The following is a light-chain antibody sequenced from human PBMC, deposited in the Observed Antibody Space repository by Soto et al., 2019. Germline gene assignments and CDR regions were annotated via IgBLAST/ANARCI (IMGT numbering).Light chain of an antibody. V-gene: IGLV1-51*01. Sequence: QSLLTQPPSVSAAPGQKVTISCSGSSSNIGNNYVSWYQQLPGTAPKLLIYDNNKRPSGISDRFSGSKPGTSATLGITGLQTGDEADYYCGTWDSSLSGGVFGGGTKLTVL. CDR2: DNN. CDR1: SSNIGNNY. J-gene: IGLJ3*02. CDR3: GTWDSSLSGGV.